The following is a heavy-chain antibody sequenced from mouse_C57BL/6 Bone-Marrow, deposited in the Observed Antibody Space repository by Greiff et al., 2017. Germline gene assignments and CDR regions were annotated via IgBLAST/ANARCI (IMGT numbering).Heavy chain of an antibody. CDR3: ARGITTVVGDY. V-gene: IGHV1-61*01. Sequence: QVQLQQSGAELVRPGSSVTLSCKASGYTFTSYWMDWVKQTPGQGLEWIGNIYPSDSETHYNQKFKDKATLTVDKSSSTAYMQLSSLTSEDSAVYYCARGITTVVGDYWGQGTTLTVSS. J-gene: IGHJ2*01. CDR2: IYPSDSET. D-gene: IGHD1-1*01. CDR1: GYTFTSYW.